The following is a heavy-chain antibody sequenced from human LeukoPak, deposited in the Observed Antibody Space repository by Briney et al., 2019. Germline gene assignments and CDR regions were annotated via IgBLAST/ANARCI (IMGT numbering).Heavy chain of an antibody. Sequence: SETLSLTCAVYGGSFSGYYWSWIRQPPGKGLEWIGEINHSGSTNYNPSLKSRVTISVDTSKNQFSLKLSFVTAADTAVYCCARAFTIFGVVIRYYFDYWGQGTLVTVSS. V-gene: IGHV4-34*01. CDR2: INHSGST. CDR1: GGSFSGYY. D-gene: IGHD3-3*01. J-gene: IGHJ4*02. CDR3: ARAFTIFGVVIRYYFDY.